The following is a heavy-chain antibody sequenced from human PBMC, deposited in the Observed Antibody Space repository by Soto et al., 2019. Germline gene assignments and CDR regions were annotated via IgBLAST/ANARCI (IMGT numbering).Heavy chain of an antibody. V-gene: IGHV4-30-4*01. J-gene: IGHJ5*01. CDR1: GGSISDDAH. Sequence: SETLSLTCSVSGGSISDDAHWSWIRQAPGKGLEWIGYIYHTGNTSYNPSLRSRLSISVDKSKSQFSLKLISVTAADTAVYFCARAEYQLLSSVSWFDSWGQGTLVTVSS. CDR2: IYHTGNT. D-gene: IGHD2-2*01. CDR3: ARAEYQLLSSVSWFDS.